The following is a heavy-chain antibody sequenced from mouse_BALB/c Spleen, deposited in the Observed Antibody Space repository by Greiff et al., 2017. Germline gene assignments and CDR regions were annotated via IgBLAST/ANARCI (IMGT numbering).Heavy chain of an antibody. Sequence: EVKLMESGGGLVQPGGSRKLSCAASGFTFSSFGMHWVRQAPEKGLEWVAYISSGSSTIYYADTVKGRFTISRDNPKNTLFLQMTSLRSEDTAMYYCARSGLLHYWGQGTTLTVSS. CDR3: ARSGLLHY. V-gene: IGHV5-17*02. CDR1: GFTFSSFG. D-gene: IGHD2-3*01. CDR2: ISSGSSTI. J-gene: IGHJ2*01.